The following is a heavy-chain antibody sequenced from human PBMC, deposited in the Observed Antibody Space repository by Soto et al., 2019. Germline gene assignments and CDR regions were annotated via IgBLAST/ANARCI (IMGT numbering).Heavy chain of an antibody. Sequence: QVQLVESGGGVVQPGRSLRLSCAASGFTFSSYAMHWVRQAPGKGLEWVAVISYDGSNKYYADSVKGRFTISRDNSKNTLYLQMNSLRAEDTAVYYCARDGWDDSGSYYMVDYWGQGTLVTVSS. CDR2: ISYDGSNK. V-gene: IGHV3-30-3*01. CDR3: ARDGWDDSGSYYMVDY. J-gene: IGHJ4*02. CDR1: GFTFSSYA. D-gene: IGHD3-10*01.